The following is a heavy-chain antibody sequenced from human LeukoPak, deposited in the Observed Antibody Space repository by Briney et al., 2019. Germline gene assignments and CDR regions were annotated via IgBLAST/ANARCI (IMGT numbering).Heavy chain of an antibody. Sequence: GSLKVSCKASGYTSTDYYIHWVRQAPGQGLEWMGWINPNSGGANYAQKFQGRVTMTRDTSISTAYMELSRLTSDDTALFYCARLSGNYLTHFDYWGQGALVTVSS. J-gene: IGHJ4*02. V-gene: IGHV1-2*02. CDR2: INPNSGGA. D-gene: IGHD1-26*01. CDR1: GYTSTDYY. CDR3: ARLSGNYLTHFDY.